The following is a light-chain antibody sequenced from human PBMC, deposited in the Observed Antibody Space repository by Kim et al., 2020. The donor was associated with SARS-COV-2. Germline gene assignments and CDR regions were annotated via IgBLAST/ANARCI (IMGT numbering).Light chain of an antibody. J-gene: IGKJ2*01. CDR2: LAS. V-gene: IGKV1-5*03. Sequence: DIQLTQSPSTLSASVGDRVTITCRASQSISTWLAWYQQKPGKAPKLLVYLASTLESGVPSRFSGSGSGTEFTLTIDSLQPDDFATYYCQHYIRFPYTFGQGTKL. CDR3: QHYIRFPYT. CDR1: QSISTW.